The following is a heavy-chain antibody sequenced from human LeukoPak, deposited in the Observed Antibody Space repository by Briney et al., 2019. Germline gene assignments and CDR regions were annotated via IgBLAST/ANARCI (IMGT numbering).Heavy chain of an antibody. Sequence: ASVKVSCKASGYTFTSYDINWVRQATGQGLEWMGWINPNSGGANYAQKFQGRVTMTRDTSIGTAYMELSRLRSDDTAVYYCASELEVGKNWFDPWGQGNLVTVSS. D-gene: IGHD1-1*01. CDR1: GYTFTSYD. V-gene: IGHV1-2*02. CDR3: ASELEVGKNWFDP. CDR2: INPNSGGA. J-gene: IGHJ5*02.